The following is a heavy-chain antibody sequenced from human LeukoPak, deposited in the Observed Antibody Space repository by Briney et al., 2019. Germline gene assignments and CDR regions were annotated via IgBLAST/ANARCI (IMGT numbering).Heavy chain of an antibody. J-gene: IGHJ2*01. Sequence: PGRSLRLSCVASGFSISSYVMHWVRQAPGKGLEWVAVISFDGSKEYFADSVKGRFTISRDNSKNTVYLQMDSLRPEDTAVYFCSKFVYGSNWLGHFDLWGRGTLVTVSS. CDR2: ISFDGSKE. CDR3: SKFVYGSNWLGHFDL. V-gene: IGHV3-30*18. CDR1: GFSISSYV. D-gene: IGHD6-13*01.